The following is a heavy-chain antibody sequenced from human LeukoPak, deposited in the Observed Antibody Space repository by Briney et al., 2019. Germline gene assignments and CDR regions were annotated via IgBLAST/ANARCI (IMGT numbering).Heavy chain of an antibody. CDR3: ARDIHDY. V-gene: IGHV3-7*01. CDR2: IKQDGSEK. CDR1: GFTVSSNY. J-gene: IGHJ4*02. Sequence: GGSLRLSCAASGFTVSSNYMSWVRQAPGKGLEWVANIKQDGSEKYYVDSVKGRFTISRDNAKNSLYLQMNSLRAEDTAVYYCARDIHDYWGQGTLVTVSS.